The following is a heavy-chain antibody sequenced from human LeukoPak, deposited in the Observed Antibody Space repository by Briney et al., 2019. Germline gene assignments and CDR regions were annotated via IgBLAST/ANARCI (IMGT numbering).Heavy chain of an antibody. J-gene: IGHJ4*02. CDR3: ATGAGSSGWYYFDY. Sequence: GRSLRLSCAASGFTFSSYAMHWVRQAPGKGLEWVAVISYDGSNKYYADSVKGRFTISRDNSKNTLYLQMNSLRAEDTAVYYCATGAGSSGWYYFDYWGQGTLVTVSS. V-gene: IGHV3-30-3*01. D-gene: IGHD6-19*01. CDR2: ISYDGSNK. CDR1: GFTFSSYA.